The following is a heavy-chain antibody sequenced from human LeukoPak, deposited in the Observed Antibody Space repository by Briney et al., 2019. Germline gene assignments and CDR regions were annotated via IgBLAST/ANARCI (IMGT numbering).Heavy chain of an antibody. CDR2: IYYSGST. D-gene: IGHD3-10*01. J-gene: IGHJ4*02. CDR1: GGSISSSSYY. CDR3: ARRMWFGELYYFDY. Sequence: KLAEPLSLTCPVSGGSISSSSYYWGWIRQPPGKGLEWFGSIYYSGSTYYNPSLKRRVTISIDTSKNQFSLKLSSVTAADTAVYYCARRMWFGELYYFDYWGQGTLVTVSS. V-gene: IGHV4-39*01.